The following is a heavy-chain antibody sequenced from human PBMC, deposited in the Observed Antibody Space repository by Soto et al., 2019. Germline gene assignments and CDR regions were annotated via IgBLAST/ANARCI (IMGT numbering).Heavy chain of an antibody. Sequence: DAQLLESGGHLVQPGGSLRLSCAASGFTFSSYAMSWFRQAPGKGLGWVSSVSAGGDITYYSDSVKGRFNISRDNSNNALFLQMNSLRIEDTALYYCARGDRGGSGSPASYYYSGLDVWGQGTTVTVS. CDR2: VSAGGDIT. CDR3: ARGDRGGSGSPASYYYSGLDV. D-gene: IGHD3-10*01. V-gene: IGHV3-23*01. J-gene: IGHJ6*02. CDR1: GFTFSSYA.